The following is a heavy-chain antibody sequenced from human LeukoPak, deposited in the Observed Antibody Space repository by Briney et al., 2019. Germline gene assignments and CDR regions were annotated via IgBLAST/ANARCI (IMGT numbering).Heavy chain of an antibody. Sequence: SQTLSLTCAMSGDSVSSNSATWNWISQSPSRGLEWLGRTYYRSKWYNDFAVSVRSRITINPDTSKNQFSLQLNSVTPEDTAVYYFARGSVGAVAGLFDSGGQGTLVTVSA. V-gene: IGHV6-1*01. CDR1: GDSVSSNSAT. J-gene: IGHJ4*02. CDR2: TYYRSKWYN. CDR3: ARGSVGAVAGLFDS. D-gene: IGHD6-19*01.